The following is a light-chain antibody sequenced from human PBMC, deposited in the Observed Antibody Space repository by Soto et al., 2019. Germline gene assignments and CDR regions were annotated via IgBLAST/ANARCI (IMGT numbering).Light chain of an antibody. CDR2: KAS. CDR1: QSINTW. CDR3: QQYQTYSQ. V-gene: IGKV1-5*03. J-gene: IGKJ1*01. Sequence: DIQMTQSPSTLSASVGDRVTITCRASQSINTWLAWYQLKPGRAPKLLIYKASTLESGVPSRFSGSGSGTEFTPTISRMQPDDFATYSCQQYQTYSQFGQGTKVEIK.